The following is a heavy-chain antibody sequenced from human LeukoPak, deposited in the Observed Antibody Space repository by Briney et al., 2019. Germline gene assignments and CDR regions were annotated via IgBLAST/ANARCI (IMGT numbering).Heavy chain of an antibody. CDR3: ARVLDYYDSSGYYYAGAFDI. J-gene: IGHJ3*02. D-gene: IGHD3-22*01. CDR2: IIPIFGTA. V-gene: IGHV1-69*13. Sequence: SVKVSCKASGGTFSSYAISWVRQAPGQGLEWMGGIIPIFGTANYAQKFQGRVTITADESTSTAYMELSSLRSEDTAEYYCARVLDYYDSSGYYYAGAFDIWGQGTMVTVSS. CDR1: GGTFSSYA.